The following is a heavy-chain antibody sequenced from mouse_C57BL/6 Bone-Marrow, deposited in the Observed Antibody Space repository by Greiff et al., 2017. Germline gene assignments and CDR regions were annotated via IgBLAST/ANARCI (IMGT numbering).Heavy chain of an antibody. J-gene: IGHJ2*01. CDR3: AGEDNGYYGYDFDY. CDR1: GYTFTSYW. CDR2: IYPGSGST. V-gene: IGHV1-55*01. D-gene: IGHD1-2*01. Sequence: VQLQQPGAELVKPGASVKMSCKASGYTFTSYWITWVKQRPGQGLEWIGDIYPGSGSTNNNEKFKSKAKLTVDTSSSTAYMQLSSLTSEDSAVYYCAGEDNGYYGYDFDYWGQGTTLTVSA.